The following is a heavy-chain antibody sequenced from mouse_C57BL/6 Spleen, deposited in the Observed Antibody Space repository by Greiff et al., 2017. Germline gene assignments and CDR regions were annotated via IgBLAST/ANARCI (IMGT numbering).Heavy chain of an antibody. V-gene: IGHV1-54*01. CDR2: INPGSGGT. Sequence: VQLVESGAELVRPGTSVKVSCKASGYAFTNYLIEWVKQRPGQGLEWIGVINPGSGGTNYNEKFKGKATLTADKSSSTAYMQLSSLTSEDSAVYFCARSDYYGSSLGWFAYWGQGTLVTVSA. D-gene: IGHD1-1*01. CDR3: ARSDYYGSSLGWFAY. J-gene: IGHJ3*01. CDR1: GYAFTNYL.